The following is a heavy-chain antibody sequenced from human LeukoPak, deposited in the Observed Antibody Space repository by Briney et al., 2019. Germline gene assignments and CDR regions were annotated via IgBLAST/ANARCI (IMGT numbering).Heavy chain of an antibody. V-gene: IGHV3-30*03. CDR1: GFTFSSYA. CDR3: VTSRRTGTYLEGYFDL. J-gene: IGHJ2*01. D-gene: IGHD1-26*01. Sequence: GGSLRLSCAASGFTFSSYAMHWVRQAPGKGLEWVAVISLDGSNKYYADSVKGRFSISRDNSKNTLHLQMNTLRAEDTAMFYCVTSRRTGTYLEGYFDLWGRGTLVTVSS. CDR2: ISLDGSNK.